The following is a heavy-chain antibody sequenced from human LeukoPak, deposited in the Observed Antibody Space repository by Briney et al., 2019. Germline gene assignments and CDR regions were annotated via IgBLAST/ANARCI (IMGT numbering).Heavy chain of an antibody. Sequence: GGSLRLSCAASGFTFSSYGMHWVRQAPGKGLEWVAVIWYDGSNKYYADSVKGRFTISRDNSKNTLYLQMNSLRAEDTAVYYCAREGDALGLFDYWGQGTLVTVSS. D-gene: IGHD7-27*01. J-gene: IGHJ4*02. V-gene: IGHV3-33*01. CDR1: GFTFSSYG. CDR2: IWYDGSNK. CDR3: AREGDALGLFDY.